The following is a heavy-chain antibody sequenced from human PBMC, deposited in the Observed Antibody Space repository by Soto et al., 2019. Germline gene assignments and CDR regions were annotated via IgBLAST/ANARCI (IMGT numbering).Heavy chain of an antibody. CDR3: ARDSGELPGYDAFDI. CDR2: ISSSSSTI. CDR1: GFTFSSDS. D-gene: IGHD1-26*01. Sequence: GGSLRLSCAASGFTFSSDSMNWVRQAPGKGLGWVSYISSSSSTIYYADSVKGRFTISRDNAKNSLYLQMNSLRAEDTAVYYCARDSGELPGYDAFDIWGQGTMVTVSS. J-gene: IGHJ3*02. V-gene: IGHV3-48*04.